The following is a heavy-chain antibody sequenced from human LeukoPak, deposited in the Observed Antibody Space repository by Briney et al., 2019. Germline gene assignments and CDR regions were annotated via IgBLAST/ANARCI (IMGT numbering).Heavy chain of an antibody. D-gene: IGHD3-22*01. V-gene: IGHV4-31*03. CDR3: ARDLTMRPHYYDSSGYLD. J-gene: IGHJ4*02. CDR2: IYYSGST. Sequence: PRTLSLTRTVSGGSPSSGGYYWSWIRHHPGNGLEWIGYIYYSGSTYYNPSLKSRVTISVDTSKNQFSLKLSSVTAGDAAVYYCARDLTMRPHYYDSSGYLDWGQGTLV. CDR1: GGSPSSGGYY.